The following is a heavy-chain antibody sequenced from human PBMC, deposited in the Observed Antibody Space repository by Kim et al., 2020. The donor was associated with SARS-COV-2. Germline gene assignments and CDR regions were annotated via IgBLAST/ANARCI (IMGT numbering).Heavy chain of an antibody. J-gene: IGHJ6*02. CDR3: AKDRQWELLHGMDV. CDR2: ISWNSGSI. V-gene: IGHV3-9*01. D-gene: IGHD1-26*01. CDR1: GFTFDDYA. Sequence: GGSLRLSCAASGFTFDDYAMHWVRQAPGKGLEWVSGISWNSGSIGYADSVKGRFTISRDNAKNSLYLQMNSLRAEDTALYYCAKDRQWELLHGMDVWGQGTTVTVSS.